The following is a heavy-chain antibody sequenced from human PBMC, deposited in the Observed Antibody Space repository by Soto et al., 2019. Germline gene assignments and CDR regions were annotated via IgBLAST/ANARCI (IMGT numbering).Heavy chain of an antibody. CDR1: GFTFSSYA. V-gene: IGHV3-23*01. Sequence: EVQLLESGGGLVQPGGSLRLSCAASGFTFSSYAMRWVRQAPVKGLEWVSAISGSGDSTYYADSVKGRFTISRDNSKNTLYLQMNSLRAEDTDVYYCARRGSGSYYDCWGQGTLVTVSS. CDR3: ARRGSGSYYDC. J-gene: IGHJ4*02. CDR2: ISGSGDST. D-gene: IGHD1-26*01.